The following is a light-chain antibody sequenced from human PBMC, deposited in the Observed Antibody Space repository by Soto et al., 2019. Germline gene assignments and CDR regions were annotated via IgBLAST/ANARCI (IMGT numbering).Light chain of an antibody. CDR2: EVS. CDR3: CSYAGSSIVV. V-gene: IGLV2-23*02. J-gene: IGLJ2*01. CDR1: SSDVGSYNL. Sequence: QSALTQPASVSGSPGQSITISCTGTSSDVGSYNLVSWYQQHPGKAPKLMIYEVSKRPSGVSNRFSGSKSGNTASLTISGLQAEDKADYYCCSYAGSSIVVFGGGTQLTVL.